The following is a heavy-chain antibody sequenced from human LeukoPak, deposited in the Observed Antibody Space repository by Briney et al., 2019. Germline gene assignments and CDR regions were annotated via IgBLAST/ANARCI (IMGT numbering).Heavy chain of an antibody. CDR1: GYTFTNYY. CDR2: VNPNSGAT. J-gene: IGHJ4*02. CDR3: ARGAYYGDNFPLHY. Sequence: ASVKVSCKGSGYTFTNYYLHWVRQAPGQGVEWMGWVNPNSGATEYQQNFQGRVTMTRDTSISTAYLEVFSLTSDDAAVYYCARGAYYGDNFPLHYWGQGSLVIVSS. D-gene: IGHD4-23*01. V-gene: IGHV1-2*02.